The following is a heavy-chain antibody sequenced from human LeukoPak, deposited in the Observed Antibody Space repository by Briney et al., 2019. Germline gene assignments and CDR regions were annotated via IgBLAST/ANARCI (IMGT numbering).Heavy chain of an antibody. D-gene: IGHD4-17*01. J-gene: IGHJ5*02. CDR1: GGTFSSYA. V-gene: IGHV1-69*05. CDR3: ARVTPLPYGDYVWFDP. Sequence: GSSVKVSCKASGGTFSSYAISWVRQAPGQGLEWMGGIIPIFGTANYAQKFQGRVTITTDESTSTAYMELSSLRSEDTAVYYCARVTPLPYGDYVWFDPWGQGTLVTVSS. CDR2: IIPIFGTA.